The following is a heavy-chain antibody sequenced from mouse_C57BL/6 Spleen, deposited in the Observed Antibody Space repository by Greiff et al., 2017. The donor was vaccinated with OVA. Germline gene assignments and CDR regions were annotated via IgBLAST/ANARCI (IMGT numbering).Heavy chain of an antibody. CDR2: IDPANGNT. Sequence: EVQLQQSVAELVRPGASVKLSCTASGFNIKNTYMHWVKQRPEQGLEWIGRIDPANGNTKYAPKFQGKATITADTSSNTAYLQLSSLTSEDTAIYYGADIYYGNYYAMDYWGQGTSVTVSS. J-gene: IGHJ4*01. CDR3: ADIYYGNYYAMDY. D-gene: IGHD2-1*01. CDR1: GFNIKNTY. V-gene: IGHV14-3*01.